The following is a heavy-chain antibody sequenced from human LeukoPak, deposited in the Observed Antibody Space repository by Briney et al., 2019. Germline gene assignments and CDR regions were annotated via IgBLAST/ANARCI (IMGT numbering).Heavy chain of an antibody. CDR3: AASADTAMVFDY. CDR2: ISGSGGST. D-gene: IGHD5-18*01. Sequence: GGTLRLSCAASGFTSSSYAMSWVRQAPGKGLEWVSAISGSGGSTYYADSVKGRFTTTRDNSKNTMYLQINSLGAEDTAVYYCAASADTAMVFDYWGQGTLVTVSS. J-gene: IGHJ4*02. CDR1: GFTSSSYA. V-gene: IGHV3-23*01.